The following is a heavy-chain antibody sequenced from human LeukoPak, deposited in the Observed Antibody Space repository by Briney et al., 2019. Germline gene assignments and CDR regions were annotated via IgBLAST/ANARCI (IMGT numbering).Heavy chain of an antibody. CDR2: IYHSGYT. Sequence: SETLSLTCTVSGGSINSSSYYWGWIRQPPGEALEWIGSIYHSGYTYYNPSLKSRVTISVDTSKNQFSLKLSSVTAADTAVYYCARHGVTGTTSMFSFDYWGQGTLVTVSS. D-gene: IGHD1-7*01. CDR3: ARHGVTGTTSMFSFDY. J-gene: IGHJ4*02. CDR1: GGSINSSSYY. V-gene: IGHV4-39*01.